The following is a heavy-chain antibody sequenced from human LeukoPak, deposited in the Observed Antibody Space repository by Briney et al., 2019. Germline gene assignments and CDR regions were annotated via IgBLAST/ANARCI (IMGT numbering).Heavy chain of an antibody. J-gene: IGHJ4*02. D-gene: IGHD5-12*01. Sequence: SETLSLTCTVSGGSISSSCYYWGWIRQPPGKGLEWIGYIYYSGSTNYNPSLKSRVTISVDTSKNQFSLKLSSVTAADTAVYYCARSGVDIVAHDYWGQGTLVTVSS. V-gene: IGHV4-61*05. CDR2: IYYSGST. CDR1: GGSISSSCYY. CDR3: ARSGVDIVAHDY.